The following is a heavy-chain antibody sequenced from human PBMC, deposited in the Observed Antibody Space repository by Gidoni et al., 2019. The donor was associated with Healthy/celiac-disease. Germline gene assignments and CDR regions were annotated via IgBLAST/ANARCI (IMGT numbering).Heavy chain of an antibody. CDR3: AKDRRAARLGGDAFDI. CDR1: GFTFSSYG. Sequence: QVQLVESGGGVVQPGRSLRLSCAASGFTFSSYGMHWVRQAPGKGLEWVAVISYDGSNKYYADSVKGRFTISRDNSKNTLYLQMNSLRAEDTAVYYCAKDRRAARLGGDAFDIWGQGTMVTVSS. J-gene: IGHJ3*02. CDR2: ISYDGSNK. V-gene: IGHV3-30*18. D-gene: IGHD6-6*01.